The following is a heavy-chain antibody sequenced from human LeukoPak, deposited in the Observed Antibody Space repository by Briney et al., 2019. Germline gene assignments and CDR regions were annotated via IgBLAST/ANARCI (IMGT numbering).Heavy chain of an antibody. J-gene: IGHJ6*02. CDR1: GGSISSYY. V-gene: IGHV4-59*01. CDR2: IYYSGST. CDR3: ARDTTGYYYYGMDV. D-gene: IGHD4-17*01. Sequence: SETLSLTCTVSGGSISSYYWSWIRQPPGKELEWIGYIYYSGSTNYNPSLKSRVTISVDTSKNQFSLKLNSVTAADTAVYYCARDTTGYYYYGMDVWAQGTTVTVSS.